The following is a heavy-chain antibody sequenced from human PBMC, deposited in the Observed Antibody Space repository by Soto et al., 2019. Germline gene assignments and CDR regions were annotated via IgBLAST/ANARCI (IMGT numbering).Heavy chain of an antibody. CDR2: ISWNSGSI. CDR3: AKGIDYLIY. V-gene: IGHV3-9*01. CDR1: GFTFDDYA. D-gene: IGHD2-15*01. J-gene: IGHJ4*02. Sequence: SLRLSCAASGFTFDDYAMHWVRQAPGKGLEWVSGISWNSGSIGYADSVKGRFTISRDNAKNSLYLQMNSLRAEDTALYYCAKGIDYLIYWGQGTLVTVSS.